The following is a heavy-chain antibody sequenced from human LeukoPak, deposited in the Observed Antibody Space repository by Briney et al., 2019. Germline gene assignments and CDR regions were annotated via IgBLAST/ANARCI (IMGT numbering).Heavy chain of an antibody. CDR3: ARDPGLFDCSSTSCRGANWFDP. CDR2: TYYRSKWYN. V-gene: IGHV6-1*01. D-gene: IGHD2-2*01. J-gene: IGHJ5*02. Sequence: SQTLSLTCALSGDSVSSNSAAWNWIRQSPSRGLEWLGRTYYRSKWYNDYAVSVKSRITINPDTSKNQFSLQLNSVTPEDTAVYYCARDPGLFDCSSTSCRGANWFDPWGQGTLVTVSS. CDR1: GDSVSSNSAA.